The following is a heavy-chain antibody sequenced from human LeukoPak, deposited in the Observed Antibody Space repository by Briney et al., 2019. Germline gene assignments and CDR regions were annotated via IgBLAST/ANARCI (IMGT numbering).Heavy chain of an antibody. CDR1: GDSINSYY. J-gene: IGHJ4*02. CDR3: ARARYYYTY. CDR2: IYYNGNT. V-gene: IGHV4-59*01. Sequence: PLETLSLTCTVSGDSINSYYWSWIRQPPGKGLEWIGYIYYNGNTNYNPSLKSRVTISIDTSKNQFSLKLSSVTAADTAVYYCARARYYYTYWGQGTLVTVSS.